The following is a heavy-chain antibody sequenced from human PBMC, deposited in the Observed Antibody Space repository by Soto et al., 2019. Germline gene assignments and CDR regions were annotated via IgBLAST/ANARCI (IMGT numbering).Heavy chain of an antibody. J-gene: IGHJ4*02. Sequence: EVQLVESGGGLVKPGGSLRLSCAASGFTFSSYSMNWVRQAPGKGLEWVSSISSSSSYIYYADSVKGRFTISRDNAKNSLYLQMNSLRAEDTAVYYCATDTQTAYSSSSIYDYWGQGTLVTVSS. CDR2: ISSSSSYI. V-gene: IGHV3-21*01. CDR3: ATDTQTAYSSSSIYDY. CDR1: GFTFSSYS. D-gene: IGHD6-6*01.